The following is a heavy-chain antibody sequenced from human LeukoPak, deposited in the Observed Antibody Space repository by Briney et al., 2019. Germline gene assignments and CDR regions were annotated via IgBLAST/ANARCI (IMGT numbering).Heavy chain of an antibody. J-gene: IGHJ3*02. Sequence: GGSLRLSCAASGFTFSDYYMSWIRQAPGKGLEGVSYISSSGSTIYYADSVKGRFTISRDNAKNSLYLQMNSLRAEDTAVYHCAHGSVKSAFDIWGQGTMVTVSS. CDR3: AHGSVKSAFDI. CDR1: GFTFSDYY. CDR2: ISSSGSTI. D-gene: IGHD2-15*01. V-gene: IGHV3-11*04.